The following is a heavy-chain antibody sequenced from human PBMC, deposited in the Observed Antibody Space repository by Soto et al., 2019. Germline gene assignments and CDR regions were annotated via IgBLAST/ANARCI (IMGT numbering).Heavy chain of an antibody. D-gene: IGHD6-19*01. V-gene: IGHV3-23*01. CDR2: ISGSGGST. CDR1: GFTFSSYA. CDR3: AKVIAVAGKAYFQH. J-gene: IGHJ1*01. Sequence: GGSLRLSCAASGFTFSSYAMSWVRQAPGKGLEWVSAISGSGGSTYYTDSVKGRFTISRDNSKNTLNLQMNSLRAEDTAVFYCAKVIAVAGKAYFQHWGQGTLVTVSS.